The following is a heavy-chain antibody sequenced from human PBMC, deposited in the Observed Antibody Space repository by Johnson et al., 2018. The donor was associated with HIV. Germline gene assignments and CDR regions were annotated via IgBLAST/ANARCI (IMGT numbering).Heavy chain of an antibody. CDR1: GFIFSKYN. Sequence: QVQLVESGGGFVKAGGSLRLSCEVSGFIFSKYNMAWIRRAPGKGLECLSYITSSGSSVYYADSVKGRFTISRDNARASLFLRINSLRADDSGVYYCARDATPWGGDYVGYTFDLWGQGTVVTVSS. CDR3: ARDATPWGGDYVGYTFDL. CDR2: ITSSGSSV. V-gene: IGHV3-11*04. J-gene: IGHJ3*01. D-gene: IGHD4-17*01.